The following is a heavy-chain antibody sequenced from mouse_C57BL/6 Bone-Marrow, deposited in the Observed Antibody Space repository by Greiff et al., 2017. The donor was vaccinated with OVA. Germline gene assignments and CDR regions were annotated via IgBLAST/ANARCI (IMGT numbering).Heavy chain of an antibody. CDR2: ISGGGGNT. V-gene: IGHV5-9*01. CDR1: GFTFSSYT. CDR3: ARRSYYYGSSFDY. Sequence: EVMLVESGGGLVKPGGSLKLSCAASGFTFSSYTMSWVRQTPEKRLEWVATISGGGGNTYYPDSVKGRFTISRDNAKNTLYLQMSSLRSDDTALYYCARRSYYYGSSFDYWGQGTTLTVSS. J-gene: IGHJ2*01. D-gene: IGHD1-1*01.